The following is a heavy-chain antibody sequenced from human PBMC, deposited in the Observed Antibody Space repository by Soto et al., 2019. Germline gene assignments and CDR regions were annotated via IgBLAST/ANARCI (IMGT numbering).Heavy chain of an antibody. CDR2: ISGSGGST. D-gene: IGHD3-9*01. V-gene: IGHV3-23*01. Sequence: PGGSLRPSCAASGFTFSSYAMSWVRQAPGKGLEWVSAISGSGGSTYYADSVKGRFTISRDNSKNTLYLQMNSLRAEDTAVYYCAAGLRYFDWYFDLWGRGTLVTVSS. J-gene: IGHJ2*01. CDR1: GFTFSSYA. CDR3: AAGLRYFDWYFDL.